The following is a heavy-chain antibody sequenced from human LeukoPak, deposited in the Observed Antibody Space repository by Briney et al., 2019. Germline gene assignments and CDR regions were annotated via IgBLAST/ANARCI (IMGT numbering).Heavy chain of an antibody. Sequence: PSETLSLTCTASGGSISSYYWSWIRQPPGKGLEWIGYIYYSGSTNYNPSLKSRVTISVDTSKNQFSLKLSSVTAADTAVYYYTRGNIRFLMSWFDPWGQGTLVTVSS. CDR1: GGSISSYY. CDR2: IYYSGST. D-gene: IGHD3-3*01. J-gene: IGHJ5*02. CDR3: TRGNIRFLMSWFDP. V-gene: IGHV4-59*01.